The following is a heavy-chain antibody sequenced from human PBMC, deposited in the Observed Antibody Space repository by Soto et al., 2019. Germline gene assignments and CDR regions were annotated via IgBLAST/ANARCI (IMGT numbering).Heavy chain of an antibody. J-gene: IGHJ6*02. CDR1: GFSFNTYS. CDR2: IRSSSSTI. CDR3: ARGDYYGMDV. Sequence: EVPLVESGGGLVHPGGSLRLSCEASGFSFNTYSMNWVRQAPGKGLEWISYIRSSSSTIYYADSVKGRFTTSRDNAKNSLYLQMNNLRDEDTAVYYCARGDYYGMDVWGQGTTVTVSS. V-gene: IGHV3-48*02.